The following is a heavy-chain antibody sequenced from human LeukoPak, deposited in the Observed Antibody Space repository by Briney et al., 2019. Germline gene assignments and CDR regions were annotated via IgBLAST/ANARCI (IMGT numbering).Heavy chain of an antibody. Sequence: SETLSLTCTVSGGSISSSSYYWGWIRQPPGKGLEWIGSIYYSGSTYYNPSLKSRVTISVDTSKNQFSLKLSSVTAADTAVYYCARAYYGSGSYKFDYWGQGTLVTVSS. D-gene: IGHD3-10*01. J-gene: IGHJ4*02. CDR1: GGSISSSSYY. CDR3: ARAYYGSGSYKFDY. CDR2: IYYSGST. V-gene: IGHV4-39*07.